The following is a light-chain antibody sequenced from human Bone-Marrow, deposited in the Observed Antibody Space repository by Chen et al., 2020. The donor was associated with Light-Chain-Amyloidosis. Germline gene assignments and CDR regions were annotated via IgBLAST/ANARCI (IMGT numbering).Light chain of an antibody. J-gene: IGKJ5*01. CDR3: QQSYTTPGT. CDR1: QGISSY. CDR2: AAS. V-gene: IGKV1-9*01. Sequence: DIQLTQSPSFLSASVGDRVTITCRASQGISSYLAWYQQKPGKAPKLLIYAASTLQSGVPSRFSGSGSGTEFTLTISSLQPEDFATYYCQQSYTTPGTFGQGTRLETK.